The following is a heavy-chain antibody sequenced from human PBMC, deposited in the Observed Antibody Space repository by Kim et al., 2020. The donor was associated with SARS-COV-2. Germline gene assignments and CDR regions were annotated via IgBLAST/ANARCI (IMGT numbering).Heavy chain of an antibody. CDR3: GKLVGGASAFDY. Sequence: GGSLRLSCSASGFTFSSNAMHWARQAPGKGLEYVSTISSDGGRTYYADSVKGRFTISRDNSKNTLYLQMSSLGAEDTAVYYCGKLVGGASAFDYWGQGTLVTVSS. CDR2: ISSDGGRT. D-gene: IGHD1-26*01. CDR1: GFTFSSNA. J-gene: IGHJ4*02. V-gene: IGHV3-64D*06.